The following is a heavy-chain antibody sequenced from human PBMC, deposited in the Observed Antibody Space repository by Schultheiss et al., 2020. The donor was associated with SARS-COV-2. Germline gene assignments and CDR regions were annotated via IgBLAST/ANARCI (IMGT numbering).Heavy chain of an antibody. J-gene: IGHJ6*02. CDR3: ARDVLLNYCSGGRCSHSYYNGMDV. Sequence: SQTLSLTCAVYGGSLSNYYWHWIRQPPGKGLEWIGEILHSGSTNSNPSLKSRVTISIHTSKNQFSLRLSSVTAADTAVYYCARDVLLNYCSGGRCSHSYYNGMDVWGQGTTVTVSS. CDR1: GGSLSNYY. CDR2: ILHSGST. V-gene: IGHV4-34*12. D-gene: IGHD2-15*01.